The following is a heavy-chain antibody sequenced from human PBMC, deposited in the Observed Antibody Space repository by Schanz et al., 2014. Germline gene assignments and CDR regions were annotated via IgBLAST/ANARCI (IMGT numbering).Heavy chain of an antibody. J-gene: IGHJ4*02. Sequence: EVQLVESGGGFVQPGGSLRLSCAASGFTFSSYWMHWVRQAPGKGLVWISRINSDGSSASYADSVKGRFTISRDNAKNTLYLQMNSLRAEDTAVYYCASLYDREYFDYWGQGTLVTVSS. CDR1: GFTFSSYW. CDR3: ASLYDREYFDY. D-gene: IGHD2-8*01. V-gene: IGHV3-74*01. CDR2: INSDGSSA.